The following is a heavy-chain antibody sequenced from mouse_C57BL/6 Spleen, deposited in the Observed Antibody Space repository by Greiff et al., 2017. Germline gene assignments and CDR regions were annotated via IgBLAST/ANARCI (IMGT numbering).Heavy chain of an antibody. CDR1: GYTFTGYW. CDR3: ARGELDY. D-gene: IGHD2-13*01. Sequence: VQLQQSGAELMKPGASVKLSCKASGYTFTGYWIEWVKQRPGHGLEWIGEILPGSGGTNYNEKFKGKATLTADTSSNTAYMQLCSLTTEDSAICDCARGELDYWGQGTPLTVSS. V-gene: IGHV1-9*01. CDR2: ILPGSGGT. J-gene: IGHJ2*01.